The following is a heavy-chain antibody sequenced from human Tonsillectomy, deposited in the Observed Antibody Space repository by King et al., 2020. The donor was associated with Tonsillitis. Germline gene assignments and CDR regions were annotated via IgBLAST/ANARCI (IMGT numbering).Heavy chain of an antibody. V-gene: IGHV3-33*08. D-gene: IGHD4-17*01. CDR2: IGFDERNK. CDR3: ARANYGANFDY. CDR1: GFTFSNHA. Sequence: GQLVQSGGGVVQPGRSLRLSCAASGFTFSNHAMHWVRQAPGKGLEWVAVIGFDERNKNYADSVKGRFTISRDNSKSTLYLQMNSLRAEDTAVYYCARANYGANFDYWGQGTLVTVSS. J-gene: IGHJ4*02.